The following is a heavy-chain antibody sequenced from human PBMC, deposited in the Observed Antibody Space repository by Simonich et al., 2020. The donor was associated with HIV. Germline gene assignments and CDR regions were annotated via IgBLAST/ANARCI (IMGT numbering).Heavy chain of an antibody. V-gene: IGHV4-39*01. CDR1: GGSISSSSYY. D-gene: IGHD3-3*02. CDR3: ARLHFEVWFDP. J-gene: IGHJ5*02. CDR2: INYSGST. Sequence: QLQLQESGPGLVKPSETLSLTCTVSGGSISSSSYYGGWIRQPPGKGLEWIGSINYSGSTVYNPSHKSRVTISGDTSKTQFSLKLSSVTAADTAVYYCARLHFEVWFDPWGQGTLVTVSS.